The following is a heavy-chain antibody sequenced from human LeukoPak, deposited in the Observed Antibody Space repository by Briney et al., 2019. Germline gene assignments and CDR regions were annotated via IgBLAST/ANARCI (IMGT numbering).Heavy chain of an antibody. CDR1: GFTFSSYA. D-gene: IGHD3-22*01. J-gene: IGHJ4*02. CDR3: AKEALYYYDSSGYFDY. Sequence: GGSLRLSCAASGFTFSSYAMSWVRQAPGKGLEWVSAISGSGGSTYYADSVKGRFTISRDNSKNTLYLQMNSLRAEDTAVYYCAKEALYYYDSSGYFDYWGQGTLVTVSS. V-gene: IGHV3-23*01. CDR2: ISGSGGST.